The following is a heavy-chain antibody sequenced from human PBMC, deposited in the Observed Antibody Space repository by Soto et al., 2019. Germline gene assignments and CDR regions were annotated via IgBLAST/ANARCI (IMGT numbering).Heavy chain of an antibody. D-gene: IGHD5-18*01. CDR2: IYSGGST. CDR3: AREYSSGYYYFYAMDV. Sequence: HPGGSLRLSCAASGFTVSSNYMSWVRQAPGKGLEWVSVIYSGGSTYYADSVKGRFTISRDNSKNTLYLQMNSLRAEDTAVYYCAREYSSGYYYFYAMDVWGQGTTVTVS. CDR1: GFTVSSNY. J-gene: IGHJ6*02. V-gene: IGHV3-66*01.